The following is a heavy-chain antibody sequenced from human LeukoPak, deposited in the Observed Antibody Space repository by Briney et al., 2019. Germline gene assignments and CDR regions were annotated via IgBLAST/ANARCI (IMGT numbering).Heavy chain of an antibody. Sequence: PTGGSLRLSCAASGFTFSSYAMHWVRQAPGKGLEYVSAISSNGGSTYYANSVKGRFTISRDNSKNTLYLQMGSLRAEDMAVYYCARDWPYWGAFDIWGQGTMVTVSS. V-gene: IGHV3-64*01. D-gene: IGHD7-27*01. CDR3: ARDWPYWGAFDI. CDR1: GFTFSSYA. CDR2: ISSNGGST. J-gene: IGHJ3*02.